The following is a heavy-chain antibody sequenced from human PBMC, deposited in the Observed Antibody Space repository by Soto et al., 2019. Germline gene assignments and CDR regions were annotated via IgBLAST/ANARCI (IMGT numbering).Heavy chain of an antibody. V-gene: IGHV1-69*12. CDR2: IIPIFGTA. CDR1: GGTFSSYA. J-gene: IGHJ6*02. Sequence: QVQLVQSGAEVKKPGSSVKVSCKASGGTFSSYAISWVRQAPGQGLEWMGGIIPIFGTANYAQKFQGRVTITADESTSKAYMELSSLRSEDTAVYCCAIWTLRGYSSGWYDYYGMDVWGQGTTVTVSS. D-gene: IGHD5-18*01. CDR3: AIWTLRGYSSGWYDYYGMDV.